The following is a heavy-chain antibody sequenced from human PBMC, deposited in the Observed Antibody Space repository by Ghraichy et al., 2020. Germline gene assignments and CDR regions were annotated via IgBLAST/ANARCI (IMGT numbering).Heavy chain of an antibody. V-gene: IGHV3-23*01. CDR3: ARRAANWGFFDY. CDR2: IAYNSDTT. J-gene: IGHJ4*02. CDR1: GFSFSTNA. Sequence: GSLNISCAASGFSFSTNAMNWVRQAPGKGLEWVSTIAYNSDTTYYADSVKGRFTISSDKSKNTLYLQMDSLRAEDTAVYYCARRAANWGFFDYWGQGALVSVSS. D-gene: IGHD7-27*01.